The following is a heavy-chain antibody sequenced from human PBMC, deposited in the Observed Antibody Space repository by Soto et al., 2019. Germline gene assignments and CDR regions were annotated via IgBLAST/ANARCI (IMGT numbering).Heavy chain of an antibody. D-gene: IGHD3-10*01. CDR3: ARDISRCGELGVHYYYYMDV. CDR1: GFTVSSNY. J-gene: IGHJ6*03. V-gene: IGHV3-66*01. Sequence: EVQLVESGGGLVQPGGSLRLSCAASGFTVSSNYMSWVRQAPGKGLEWVSVIYSGGSTYYADSVKGRFTISRDNSKNTLYLQMNSLRAEDTAVYYCARDISRCGELGVHYYYYMDVWGKGTTVTVSS. CDR2: IYSGGST.